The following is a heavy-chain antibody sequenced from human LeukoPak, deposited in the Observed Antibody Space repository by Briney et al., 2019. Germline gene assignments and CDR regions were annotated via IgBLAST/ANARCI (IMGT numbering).Heavy chain of an antibody. CDR2: INPNSGGT. D-gene: IGHD3-16*01. Sequence: ASVRVSCKVSGYTFTGYYMHWVRQAPGQGLEWMGWINPNSGGTNYAQKFQGWVTMTRDTSISTAYMELSRLRSDDTAVYYCARCMMKGRIGMDVWGQGTTVTVSS. V-gene: IGHV1-2*04. J-gene: IGHJ6*02. CDR3: ARCMMKGRIGMDV. CDR1: GYTFTGYY.